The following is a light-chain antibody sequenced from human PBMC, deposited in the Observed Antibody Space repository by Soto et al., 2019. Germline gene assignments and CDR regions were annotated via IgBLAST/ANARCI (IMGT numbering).Light chain of an antibody. J-gene: IGKJ4*01. CDR3: QQYNNWGLS. CDR1: ENVGTN. CDR2: GSS. Sequence: TQSPATLSVSPGERVTLSCRASENVGTNLAWYQQRPGQPPRLLIYGSSTRATGISATFSGSGSWTEFTLTISSLQSEDSAVYYCQQYNNWGLSFGGGTRVEIK. V-gene: IGKV3D-15*01.